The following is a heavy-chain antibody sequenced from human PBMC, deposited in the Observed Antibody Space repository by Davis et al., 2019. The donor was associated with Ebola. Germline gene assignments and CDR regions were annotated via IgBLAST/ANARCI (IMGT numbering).Heavy chain of an antibody. V-gene: IGHV3-73*01. CDR1: GFTFSGSA. CDR2: IRSKANSYAT. J-gene: IGHJ4*02. CDR3: VRRNYYDGSGYPFDF. Sequence: GESLKISCAASGFTFSGSAMHWVRQASGKGLEWVGRIRSKANSYATAYAASVKGRFTISRDDSKNTAYLQMNSLRVEDTAVYYCVRRNYYDGSGYPFDFWGQGTLVTVSS. D-gene: IGHD3-22*01.